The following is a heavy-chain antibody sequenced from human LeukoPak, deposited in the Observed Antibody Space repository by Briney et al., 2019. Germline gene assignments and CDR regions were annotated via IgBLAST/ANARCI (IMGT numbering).Heavy chain of an antibody. D-gene: IGHD3-10*01. CDR3: ARLGSVGYYNYQYMDI. V-gene: IGHV4-34*01. CDR2: INDIGNT. Sequence: SETLSLTCAVYGGSFSSYYWSWIRQPPGKGLEWIGEINDIGNTSYDPSLRSRVTISVDTSKNQFSLSLTSATAADTAVYFCARLGSVGYYNYQYMDIWGNGTTVTVSS. CDR1: GGSFSSYY. J-gene: IGHJ6*03.